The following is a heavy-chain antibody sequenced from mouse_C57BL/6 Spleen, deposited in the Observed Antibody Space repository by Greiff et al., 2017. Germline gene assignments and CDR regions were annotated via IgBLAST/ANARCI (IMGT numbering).Heavy chain of an antibody. CDR2: IGPEDGDT. CDR3: TLIITTVVAKFDY. V-gene: IGHV14-1*01. D-gene: IGHD1-1*01. CDR1: GFNIKDYY. Sequence: VQLQQSGAELVRPGASVKLSCTASGFNIKDYYMHWVKQRPEQGLEWIGRIGPEDGDTEDATKVQGKATMTADTSSNSAYLQLSSLTSEDTAVYYCTLIITTVVAKFDYWGQGTTLTVSS. J-gene: IGHJ2*01.